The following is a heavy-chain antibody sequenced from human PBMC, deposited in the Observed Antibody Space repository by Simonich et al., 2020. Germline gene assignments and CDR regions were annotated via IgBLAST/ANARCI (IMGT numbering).Heavy chain of an antibody. D-gene: IGHD2-15*01. J-gene: IGHJ4*02. CDR3: AKDMGYCSGGSCYYFDY. CDR2: ISWNSGSI. V-gene: IGHV3-9*01. Sequence: EVQLVESGGGLVQPGRSLRLSCAASGFTFDDYAMHWVRQAAGKGLEWGSGISWNSGSIGYADSVKGRFTISRDNAKNSLYLQMNSLRAEDTALYYCAKDMGYCSGGSCYYFDYWGQGTLVTVSS. CDR1: GFTFDDYA.